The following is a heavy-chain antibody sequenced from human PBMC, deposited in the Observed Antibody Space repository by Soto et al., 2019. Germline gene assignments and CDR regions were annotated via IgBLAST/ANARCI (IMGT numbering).Heavy chain of an antibody. CDR3: ERDLKYSRLFYGMDV. D-gene: IGHD6-13*01. V-gene: IGHV4-31*03. CDR1: GGSISRGGYY. J-gene: IGHJ6*02. CDR2: IYYSGST. Sequence: SETLSLTCTISGGSISRGGYYWRWIRQHPGKGLEWIGYIYYSGSTYYNPSLKSRVTISVDTSKNQFSLKLSSVTAADTAVYYCERDLKYSRLFYGMDVWGQGTTVTVS.